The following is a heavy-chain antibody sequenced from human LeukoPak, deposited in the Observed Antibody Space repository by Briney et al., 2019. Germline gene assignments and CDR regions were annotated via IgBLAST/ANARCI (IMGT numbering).Heavy chain of an antibody. V-gene: IGHV4-31*03. J-gene: IGHJ4*02. D-gene: IGHD2-21*02. CDR1: GGSISTPGYY. Sequence: SETLSLTCTVSGGSISTPGYYWSWIRQHPGKGLEWIGYIYYSGSTYYNPSLRSRVTISVDTSKNQFSLKLSSVTAADTAVYYCANGGAYCGADCYLPAFDYWGQGTLLAVSS. CDR3: ANGGAYCGADCYLPAFDY. CDR2: IYYSGST.